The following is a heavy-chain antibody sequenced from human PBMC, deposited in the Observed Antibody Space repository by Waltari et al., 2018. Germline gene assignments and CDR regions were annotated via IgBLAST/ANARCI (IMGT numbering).Heavy chain of an antibody. CDR3: ARRDMSWPQFDY. CDR1: GYSISSGYY. V-gene: IGHV4-38-2*01. D-gene: IGHD2-15*01. Sequence: QVQLQESGPGLVKPSETLSLTCAVSGYSISSGYYWGWIRQPPGKGLEWIGSIYHSGSTYYNPSLKSRVTISVDTSKNQFSLKLSSVTAADMAVYYCARRDMSWPQFDYWGQGTLVTVSS. J-gene: IGHJ4*02. CDR2: IYHSGST.